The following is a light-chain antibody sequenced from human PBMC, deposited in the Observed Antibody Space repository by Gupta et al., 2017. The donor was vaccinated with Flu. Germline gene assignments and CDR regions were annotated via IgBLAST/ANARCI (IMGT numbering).Light chain of an antibody. V-gene: IGLV3-1*01. CDR1: NVDNKF. J-gene: IGLJ1*01. CDR2: QNY. Sequence: PQPPSVSVSPGQTATITCSGENVDNKFVFWYQMKTGQSPALIILQNYRRPSGITERFSGSKSGNTATLTISEAQASDEADYYCQTWDTTKGVFGTGTRVTVL. CDR3: QTWDTTKGV.